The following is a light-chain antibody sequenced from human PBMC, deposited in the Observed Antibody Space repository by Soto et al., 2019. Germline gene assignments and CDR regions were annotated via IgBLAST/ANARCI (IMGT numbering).Light chain of an antibody. CDR3: QQSYSTPYT. Sequence: VGDRVTITCRASQSISSYLNWYQQKPGKAPKLLIYAASSLQSGVPSRFSGSGSGTDFTLTISSLQPEDFATYYCQQSYSTPYTFGQGTKVDIK. V-gene: IGKV1-39*01. J-gene: IGKJ2*01. CDR1: QSISSY. CDR2: AAS.